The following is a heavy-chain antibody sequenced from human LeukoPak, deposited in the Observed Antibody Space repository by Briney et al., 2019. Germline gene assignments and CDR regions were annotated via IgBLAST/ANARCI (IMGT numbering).Heavy chain of an antibody. CDR2: ISNDGGT. V-gene: IGHV3-53*01. CDR1: GFTVSSYY. J-gene: IGHJ4*02. Sequence: GGTLRLSCAASGFTVSSYYMSWVRQAPGKGLESVSVISNDGGTYYADSVKGRFTISRDNSKNTVYLQMNSLRAEDTAVYYCAGDKTSSGWYEIDYWGQGTLVTVSS. D-gene: IGHD6-19*01. CDR3: AGDKTSSGWYEIDY.